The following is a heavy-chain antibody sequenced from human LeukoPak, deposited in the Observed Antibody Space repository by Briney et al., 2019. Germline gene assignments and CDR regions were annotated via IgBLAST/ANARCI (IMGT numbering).Heavy chain of an antibody. J-gene: IGHJ4*02. CDR1: GDSVSSNSAA. Sequence: SQTLSLTCAISGDSVSSNSAACNWIRQSPSGGLEWLGRTYYRAKWTNDSAVSVKSRITINPDTPKNQFSLQLNSVTPQATAVYYCARDLLIVATMGNYYFDYWGQGTLATVSS. D-gene: IGHD5-12*01. V-gene: IGHV6-1*01. CDR2: TYYRAKWTN. CDR3: ARDLLIVATMGNYYFDY.